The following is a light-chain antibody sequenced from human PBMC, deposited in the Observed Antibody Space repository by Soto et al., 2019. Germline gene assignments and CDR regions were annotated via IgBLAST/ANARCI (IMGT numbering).Light chain of an antibody. CDR3: AAWDDSLSGSYV. J-gene: IGLJ1*01. Sequence: QSVLTQPPSASGTPGQRVTISCSGSNSNIGSNTVNWYQQLPGTAPKLLIYSNNQRPSGVPDRFSGSKSGTSASLASSGLRSEDEADYYCAAWDDSLSGSYVFGTGTKVTVL. CDR2: SNN. CDR1: NSNIGSNT. V-gene: IGLV1-44*01.